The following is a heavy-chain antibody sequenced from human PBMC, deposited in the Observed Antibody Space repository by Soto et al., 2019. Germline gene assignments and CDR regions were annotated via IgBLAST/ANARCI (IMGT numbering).Heavy chain of an antibody. Sequence: GESLKISCKVSGYSFTTYWIGWVRQMPGKGLECMGIIYPVDSDTRYSPSFQGQVTISADKSISTAYLQWSSLKASDTAMYYCARRLYSSSPGDYFDYWGQGTLVTVSS. V-gene: IGHV5-51*01. CDR1: GYSFTTYW. CDR3: ARRLYSSSPGDYFDY. J-gene: IGHJ4*02. CDR2: IYPVDSDT. D-gene: IGHD6-6*01.